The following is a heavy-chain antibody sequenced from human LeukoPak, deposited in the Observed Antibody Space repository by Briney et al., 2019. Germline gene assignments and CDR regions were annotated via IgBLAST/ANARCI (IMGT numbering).Heavy chain of an antibody. Sequence: ASVKVSCKASGYTFTNYDINWVRQAAGQGLELMGLMRPNSGERGNVQKFQGRVTMTRNISTSTAYMELTGLRSDDTAVYFCARGYCSGGGCYTAEYLPHWGQGTLVTVSS. CDR1: GYTFTNYD. D-gene: IGHD2-15*01. V-gene: IGHV1-8*01. J-gene: IGHJ1*01. CDR3: ARGYCSGGGCYTAEYLPH. CDR2: MRPNSGER.